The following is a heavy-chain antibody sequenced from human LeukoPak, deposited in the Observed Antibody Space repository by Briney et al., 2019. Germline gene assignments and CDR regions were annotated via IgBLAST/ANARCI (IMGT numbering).Heavy chain of an antibody. V-gene: IGHV3-66*01. J-gene: IGHJ4*02. CDR2: IYSGGST. D-gene: IGHD3-22*01. CDR1: GFTVSSNY. Sequence: GGSLRLSCAASGFTVSSNYMSWVRQAPGKGLEWVSVIYSGGSTYYADSVKGRFTISRDNSKNTLYLQMNSLRAEDTAVYYCAREYYDSSGPYYFDYWGQGTLVTDSS. CDR3: AREYYDSSGPYYFDY.